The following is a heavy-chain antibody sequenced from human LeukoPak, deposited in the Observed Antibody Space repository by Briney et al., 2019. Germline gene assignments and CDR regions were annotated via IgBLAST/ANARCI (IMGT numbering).Heavy chain of an antibody. CDR2: IYYSGST. CDR1: GGSISSSSYY. CDR3: ARDSRWFDP. J-gene: IGHJ5*02. V-gene: IGHV4-39*07. Sequence: SETLSLTCTVSGGSISSSSYYWGWIRQPPGKGLEWIGSIYYSGSTYYNPPLKSRVTISVDTSKNQFSLKLSSVTAADTAVYYCARDSRWFDPWGQGTLVTVSS.